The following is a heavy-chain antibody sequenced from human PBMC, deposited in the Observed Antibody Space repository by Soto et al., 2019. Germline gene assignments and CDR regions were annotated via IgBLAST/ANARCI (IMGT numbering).Heavy chain of an antibody. J-gene: IGHJ4*02. Sequence: GGSLRLSCAASGFTFSSYWMSWVRQAPGKGLEWVANIKQDGSEKYYVDSVKGRFTISRDNAKNSLYLQMNSLRAADTAVYYCARDPNYDYIWGSPIPFDYWGQGTLVTVSS. D-gene: IGHD3-16*01. CDR3: ARDPNYDYIWGSPIPFDY. V-gene: IGHV3-7*01. CDR2: IKQDGSEK. CDR1: GFTFSSYW.